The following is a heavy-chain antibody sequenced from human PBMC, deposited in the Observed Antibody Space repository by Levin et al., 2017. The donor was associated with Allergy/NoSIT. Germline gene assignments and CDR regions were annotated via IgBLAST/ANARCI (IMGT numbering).Heavy chain of an antibody. V-gene: IGHV1-2*02. CDR1: GYTFIGYY. CDR3: ARGIADRGRSFDC. Sequence: GASVKVSCKASGYTFIGYYIHWVRQAPGQGLEWMGWISPNIGVTEYSQKFEGRVTMTRDTSISTAYMDLSSLRSDDTAVYYCARGIADRGRSFDCWGQGTLVTVSS. J-gene: IGHJ5*01. D-gene: IGHD6-13*01. CDR2: ISPNIGVT.